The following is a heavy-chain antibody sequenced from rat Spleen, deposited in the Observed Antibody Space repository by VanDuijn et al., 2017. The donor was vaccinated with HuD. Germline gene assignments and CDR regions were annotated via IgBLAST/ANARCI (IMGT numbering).Heavy chain of an antibody. Sequence: EVQLVASGGGLAQPGRSLKLSCGVSGFTFSNSALAWVRQSPKKGLEWVATISYDGRTTYYRDSVKGRFIICRDNVKNNLYLRMDSRRSEDTASYYCTRGGYFRYWGQGVMVTVSS. CDR1: GFTFSNSA. D-gene: IGHD2-5*01. CDR2: ISYDGRTT. J-gene: IGHJ2*01. V-gene: IGHV5-29*01. CDR3: TRGGYFRY.